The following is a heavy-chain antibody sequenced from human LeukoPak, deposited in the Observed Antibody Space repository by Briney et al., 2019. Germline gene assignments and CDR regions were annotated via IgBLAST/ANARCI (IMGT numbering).Heavy chain of an antibody. CDR2: IIPIFGTA. D-gene: IGHD3-3*01. Sequence: SVKVSCTASGGTFSSYAISWVRQAPGQGLEWMGGIIPIFGTANYAQKFQGRVTITADESTSTAYMELSSLRSEDTAVYYCARCITIFGVVTLYGDYYYGMDVWGQGTTVTVSS. CDR1: GGTFSSYA. J-gene: IGHJ6*02. CDR3: ARCITIFGVVTLYGDYYYGMDV. V-gene: IGHV1-69*13.